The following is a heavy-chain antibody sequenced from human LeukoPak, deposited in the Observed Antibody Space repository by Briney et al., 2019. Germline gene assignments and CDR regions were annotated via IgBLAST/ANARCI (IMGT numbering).Heavy chain of an antibody. CDR3: ASRSSIWSGYQDTLYYFDS. Sequence: SETLSLTCAVYGGSFSSYYWSWIRQPPGKRLEWIGHIYYSGSTNYNPSLKSRVTISVDTSKNRFSLKLSSVTAADTAVYYCASRSSIWSGYQDTLYYFDSWGQGTLVTVSS. J-gene: IGHJ4*02. V-gene: IGHV4-59*01. CDR2: IYYSGST. D-gene: IGHD3-3*01. CDR1: GGSFSSYY.